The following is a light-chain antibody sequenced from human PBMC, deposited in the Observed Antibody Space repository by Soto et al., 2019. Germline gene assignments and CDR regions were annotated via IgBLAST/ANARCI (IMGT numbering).Light chain of an antibody. J-gene: IGLJ1*01. CDR1: SSNIGGNS. CDR3: GSGDSSLSAYV. Sequence: QSGLTQPPSVSAAPGQKVTISCSGSSSNIGGNSVSWYQQLPGTAPKLLIYDDNKRPSGIPDRFSGSKSGTSATLGITGFQTGDEADYYCGSGDSSLSAYVFGTGTKVTVL. V-gene: IGLV1-51*01. CDR2: DDN.